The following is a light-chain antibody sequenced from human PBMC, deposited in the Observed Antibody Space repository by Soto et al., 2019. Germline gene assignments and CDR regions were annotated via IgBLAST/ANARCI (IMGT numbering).Light chain of an antibody. CDR2: DAS. V-gene: IGKV1-5*01. CDR1: QSISSW. CDR3: QQYGSSSLT. Sequence: DIQMTQSPSTLSATAGDRVTITCRASQSISSWLAWYQHKPGKAPKLLIYDASNLDSGLPSRFSGSGAGTEFSLTLRNLQPDDCATYCCQQYGSSSLTLGRGTKVDIK. J-gene: IGKJ4*01.